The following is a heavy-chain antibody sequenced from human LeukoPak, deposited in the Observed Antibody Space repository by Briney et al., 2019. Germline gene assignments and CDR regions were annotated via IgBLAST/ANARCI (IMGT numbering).Heavy chain of an antibody. CDR2: IYYTGNT. Sequence: SKTLSLTCAVSAGSIRTYYWTWIRQPPGKRLEWIGYIYYTGNTNFNPSLKSRVTISVDTSKNQFSLKLSSVTAADTAVYYCARGDYGDPGFRYWGQGTLVTVSS. D-gene: IGHD4-17*01. V-gene: IGHV4-59*01. CDR1: AGSIRTYY. CDR3: ARGDYGDPGFRY. J-gene: IGHJ4*02.